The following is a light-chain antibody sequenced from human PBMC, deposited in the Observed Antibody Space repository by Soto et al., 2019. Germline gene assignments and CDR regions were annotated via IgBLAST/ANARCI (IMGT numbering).Light chain of an antibody. CDR3: QQYQNWPA. V-gene: IGKV3-15*01. CDR1: QSVFSS. CDR2: GAA. J-gene: IGKJ1*01. Sequence: EIVMTQSPATLSVSPGERATLSCRASQSVFSSLAWYQQKPGQAPRLLIYGAATRATGIPARFSGSGSGTEFTLTISSLQSEDFAVYYCQQYQNWPAFGQGTKVEIK.